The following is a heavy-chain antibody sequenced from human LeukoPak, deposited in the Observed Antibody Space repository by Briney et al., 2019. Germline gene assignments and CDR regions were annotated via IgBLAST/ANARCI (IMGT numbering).Heavy chain of an antibody. D-gene: IGHD6-13*01. Sequence: PSETLSLTCSVSGYSISSGYFWGWIRQPPGKGLEWIGRIYHSGTTYYDPSLKSRVTISVDTSRNEFSLKLSSVTAADTAVYYCARGRKKAAARGYSTYGMDVWGQGTTVTVSS. V-gene: IGHV4-38-2*02. J-gene: IGHJ6*02. CDR3: ARGRKKAAARGYSTYGMDV. CDR1: GYSISSGYF. CDR2: IYHSGTT.